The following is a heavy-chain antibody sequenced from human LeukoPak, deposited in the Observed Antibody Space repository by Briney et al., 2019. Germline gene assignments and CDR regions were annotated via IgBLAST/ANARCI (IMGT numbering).Heavy chain of an antibody. CDR1: GFTFSSYA. D-gene: IGHD2-21*02. J-gene: IGHJ4*02. CDR2: ISYDGSNK. V-gene: IGHV3-30-3*01. Sequence: GGSLRLSCAASGFTFSSYAMHWVRQAPGKGLEWVAVISYDGSNKYYADSVKGRFTISRDNSKNTLYLQMNSLRAEDTAVYYCARGVTAIDYWGQGTLVTVSS. CDR3: ARGVTAIDY.